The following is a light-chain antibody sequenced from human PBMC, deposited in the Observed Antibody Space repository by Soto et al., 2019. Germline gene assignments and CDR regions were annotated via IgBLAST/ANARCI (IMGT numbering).Light chain of an antibody. CDR2: AAS. CDR1: QDISSY. CDR3: QQLNSYPQT. V-gene: IGKV1-9*01. J-gene: IGKJ1*01. Sequence: IQLTQSPSSLSASVGDRVTITCRASQDISSYLAWSQQKPGKAPKLLIYAASTLQTGVPSRFSGSGSGTDFTLTISSPQPEDFATYYCQQLNSYPQTFGQGTKVEIK.